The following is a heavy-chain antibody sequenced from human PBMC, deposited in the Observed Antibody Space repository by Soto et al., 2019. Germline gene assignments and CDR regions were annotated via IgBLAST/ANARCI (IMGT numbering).Heavy chain of an antibody. V-gene: IGHV4-59*01. Sequence: SETLSLTCTVSGGSISSYYWSWIRQPPGKGLEWIGYIYYSGSTNYNPSLKSRVTISVDTSKNQFSLKLSSVTAADTAVYYCARGTTANDAFDIWGQGTMVTVSS. D-gene: IGHD4-17*01. CDR1: GGSISSYY. J-gene: IGHJ3*02. CDR2: IYYSGST. CDR3: ARGTTANDAFDI.